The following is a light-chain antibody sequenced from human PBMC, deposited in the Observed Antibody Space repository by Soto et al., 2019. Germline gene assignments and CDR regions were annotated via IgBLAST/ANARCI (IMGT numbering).Light chain of an antibody. V-gene: IGKV3-15*01. CDR2: AAS. Sequence: EIVVTQSPGILSVSPGDRATLSCRASQSVGRNLAWYQQKPGQAPTLLIYAASTRATGLPARFSGSGSGTDFTLTISSRQSEDVAVYYCQEHNKWSLFTFGPGTRVDIK. CDR3: QEHNKWSLFT. CDR1: QSVGRN. J-gene: IGKJ3*01.